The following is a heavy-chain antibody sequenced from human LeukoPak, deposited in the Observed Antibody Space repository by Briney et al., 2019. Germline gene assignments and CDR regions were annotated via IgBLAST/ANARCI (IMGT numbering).Heavy chain of an antibody. CDR3: ARMNSSSWYGGWFDP. CDR2: IYYTGST. J-gene: IGHJ5*02. CDR1: GGSISSHY. D-gene: IGHD6-13*01. Sequence: SETLSLTCTVSGGSISSHYWSWIRQPPGKGLEWIGYIYYTGSTGYNPSLKSRVTISVDTSKNQFSLKLSSVTAADTAVYYCARMNSSSWYGGWFDPWGQGTLVTVSS. V-gene: IGHV4-59*11.